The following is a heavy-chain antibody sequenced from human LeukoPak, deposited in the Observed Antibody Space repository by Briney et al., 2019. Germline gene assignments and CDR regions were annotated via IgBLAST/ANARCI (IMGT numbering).Heavy chain of an antibody. CDR2: VYYGGSPTY. V-gene: IGHV4-59*01. CDR3: ARWGIIAVARFDY. J-gene: IGHJ4*02. Sequence: SETLSLTCSVSGGFIISSYWSWIRQPPGKGLEWIGYVYYGGSPTYNYNPSLKSRVTISVDTSKNQLSLRLTSVTAADTAVYYCARWGIIAVARFDYWGQGTLVTVSS. D-gene: IGHD6-13*01. CDR1: GGFIISSY.